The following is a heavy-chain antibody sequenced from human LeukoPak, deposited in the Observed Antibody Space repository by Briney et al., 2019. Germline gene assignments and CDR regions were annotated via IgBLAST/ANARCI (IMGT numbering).Heavy chain of an antibody. Sequence: PGGSLRLSCAASGFTFSSYAMHWVRQAPGKGLEWVAVISYDGSNKYYADSVKGRFTISRDNSKNTLYLQMNSLRAEDTAVYYCARDLNDYGDYPDYYYYGMDVWGQGTTVTVSS. CDR2: ISYDGSNK. CDR3: ARDLNDYGDYPDYYYYGMDV. D-gene: IGHD4-17*01. V-gene: IGHV3-30-3*01. J-gene: IGHJ6*02. CDR1: GFTFSSYA.